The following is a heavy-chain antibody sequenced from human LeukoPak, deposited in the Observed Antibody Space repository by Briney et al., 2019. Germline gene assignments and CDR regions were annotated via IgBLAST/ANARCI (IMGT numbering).Heavy chain of an antibody. CDR1: GFTFSDYY. V-gene: IGHV3-11*06. D-gene: IGHD6-13*01. Sequence: GGSLRLSCAASGFTFSDYYMSWIRQAPGKGLEWVSYISSSSSYTNYADSVKGRFTISRDNSKNTLYLQMNSLRAEDTAVYYCAKDSPYSSSWYYFDYWGQGTLVTVSS. J-gene: IGHJ4*02. CDR3: AKDSPYSSSWYYFDY. CDR2: ISSSSSYT.